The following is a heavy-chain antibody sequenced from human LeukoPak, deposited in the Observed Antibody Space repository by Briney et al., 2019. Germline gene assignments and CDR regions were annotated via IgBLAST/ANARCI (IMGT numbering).Heavy chain of an antibody. CDR3: AKESAYDFWSGYSDY. Sequence: PGGSLRLSCAASGFTFSSYAMSWVRQAPGKGLEWVSATSGSGGSTYNADSVKGRFTISRDNSKNTLYLQMNSLRAEDTAVYYCAKESAYDFWSGYSDYWGQGTLVTVSP. D-gene: IGHD3-3*01. V-gene: IGHV3-23*01. CDR1: GFTFSSYA. CDR2: TSGSGGST. J-gene: IGHJ4*02.